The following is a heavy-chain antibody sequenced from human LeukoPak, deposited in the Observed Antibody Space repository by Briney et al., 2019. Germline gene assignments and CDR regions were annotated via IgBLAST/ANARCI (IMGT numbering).Heavy chain of an antibody. J-gene: IGHJ4*02. V-gene: IGHV4-61*01. Sequence: SETLSLTCTVSGGSVSSGSYYWSWIRQPPGKGLEWIGYIYYSGSTNYNPSLKSRVTISVDTSKNQFSLKLSSVTAADTAVYYCAGGDDYNYVSFDYWGQGTLVTVSS. CDR2: IYYSGST. CDR1: GGSVSSGSYY. CDR3: AGGDDYNYVSFDY. D-gene: IGHD5-24*01.